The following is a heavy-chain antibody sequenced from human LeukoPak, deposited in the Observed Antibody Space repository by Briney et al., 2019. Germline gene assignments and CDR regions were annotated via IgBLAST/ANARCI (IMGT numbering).Heavy chain of an antibody. CDR2: ILDSGGST. V-gene: IGHV3-23*01. Sequence: GGSLRLSCAASGCTFIKYAMSWVRQAPGKGLEWVSAILDSGGSTYYADSVKGRFTVSRDNSKSTLYLQMNSLRAEDTALYYCAKWGDYDVLTGYYVPDYWGQGTLVTVSS. D-gene: IGHD3-9*01. J-gene: IGHJ4*02. CDR3: AKWGDYDVLTGYYVPDY. CDR1: GCTFIKYA.